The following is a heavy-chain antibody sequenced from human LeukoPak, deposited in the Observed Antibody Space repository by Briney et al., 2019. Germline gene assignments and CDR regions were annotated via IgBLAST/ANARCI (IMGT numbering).Heavy chain of an antibody. J-gene: IGHJ4*02. CDR1: GGSISSGGYY. D-gene: IGHD6-13*01. CDR3: ARAYSRQLPPDY. Sequence: SQTLSLTCSVSGGSISSGGYYWSWIRQHPGKGLEWIGYIYYSGSTYYNPSLKSRVTISVDTSKNQFSLKLTSVTAADTAVYYCARAYSRQLPPDYWGQGTLVTVSS. V-gene: IGHV4-31*03. CDR2: IYYSGST.